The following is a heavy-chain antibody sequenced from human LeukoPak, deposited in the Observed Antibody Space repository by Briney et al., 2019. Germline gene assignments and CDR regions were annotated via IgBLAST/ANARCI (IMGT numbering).Heavy chain of an antibody. V-gene: IGHV4-59*01. CDR2: IYYTGST. D-gene: IGHD6-19*01. Sequence: SETLSLTCTVSGESITAYYWSWIRQPPGKGLEWIGYIYYTGSTNYNPSLKNRVTISLDTSKNQLSLRLSSVTTADTAVYYCARDGSTTGWYSGDYWGQGILVTVSS. J-gene: IGHJ4*02. CDR3: ARDGSTTGWYSGDY. CDR1: GESITAYY.